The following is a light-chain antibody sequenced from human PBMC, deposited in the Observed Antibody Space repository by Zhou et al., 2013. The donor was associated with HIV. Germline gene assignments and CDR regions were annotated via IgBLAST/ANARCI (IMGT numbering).Light chain of an antibody. J-gene: IGKJ2*01. CDR3: QQTYSSPYT. V-gene: IGKV3-15*01. Sequence: EVVMTQSPDTLSVSPGERVTLSCRASQSVGIHLAWYQQKPGQAPRLLIYGASSRATGIPARFSGGGSGTDFTLTISSLQPEDFATYYCQQTYSSPYTFGQGTKLDIK. CDR1: QSVGIH. CDR2: GAS.